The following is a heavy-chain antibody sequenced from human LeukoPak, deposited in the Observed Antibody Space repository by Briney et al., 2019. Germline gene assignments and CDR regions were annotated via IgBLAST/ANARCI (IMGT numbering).Heavy chain of an antibody. Sequence: GGSLRLSCAASGLIFSSYGMSWVRQAPGEGLEWVSSIAGSGYSTNYADSVKGRFTISRDYSKSTLYLQMNSLRDDDPAIYYCARGGAYGSGSYLADWGQGILVTVSS. CDR3: ARGGAYGSGSYLAD. J-gene: IGHJ4*02. V-gene: IGHV3-23*01. CDR2: IAGSGYST. CDR1: GLIFSSYG. D-gene: IGHD3-10*01.